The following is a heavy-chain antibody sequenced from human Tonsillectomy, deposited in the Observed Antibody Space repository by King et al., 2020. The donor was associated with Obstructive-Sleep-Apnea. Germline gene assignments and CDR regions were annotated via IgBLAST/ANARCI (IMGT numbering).Heavy chain of an antibody. J-gene: IGHJ6*02. D-gene: IGHD1-1*01. CDR1: GLIFSDYA. CDR3: ARDGLERRRPYYYGMDV. CDR2: ISYDGSNK. V-gene: IGHV3-30*04. Sequence: HVQLVESGGGVVQPGRSLRLSCAASGLIFSDYAMHWVRQAPGKGLEWVAVISYDGSNKYYADSVRGRFTMSRDNSKNTLYLQMYSLRTEDTAVYYCARDGLERRRPYYYGMDVWGQGTTVTVSS.